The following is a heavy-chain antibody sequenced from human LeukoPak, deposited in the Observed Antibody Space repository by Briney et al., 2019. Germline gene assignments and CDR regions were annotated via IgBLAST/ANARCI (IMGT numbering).Heavy chain of an antibody. CDR1: GYTFTRHG. V-gene: IGHV1-18*01. D-gene: IGHD1-26*01. CDR3: ARGAVWELLDY. CDR2: ISAYNDNT. Sequence: ASVKVSCKPSGYTFTRHGISCVRQAPGQGSEWMGWISAYNDNTNYAQKLQGRVTMTTDTSTSTAYMELRSLRSDDTAVYYCARGAVWELLDYWGQGTLVTVSS. J-gene: IGHJ4*02.